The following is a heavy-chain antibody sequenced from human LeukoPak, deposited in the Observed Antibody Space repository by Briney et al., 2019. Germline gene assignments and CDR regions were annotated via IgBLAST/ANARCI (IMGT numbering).Heavy chain of an antibody. J-gene: IGHJ4*02. CDR3: AKDQMYYDFWSGLDY. CDR2: ISGSGGST. Sequence: GGSLRLSCAASGFTFSSYAMSWVRQAPGKGLERVSAISGSGGSTYYADSVKGRFTISRDNSKNTQYLQMHTLRAEDTAVYYCAKDQMYYDFWSGLDYWGQGTLVTVSS. V-gene: IGHV3-23*01. CDR1: GFTFSSYA. D-gene: IGHD3-3*01.